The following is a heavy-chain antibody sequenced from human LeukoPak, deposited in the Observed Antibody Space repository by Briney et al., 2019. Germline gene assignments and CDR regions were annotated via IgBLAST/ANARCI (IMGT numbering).Heavy chain of an antibody. D-gene: IGHD5-18*01. CDR1: GFTFSNYA. Sequence: GGSLRLSCAASGFTFSNYAMHWVRQAPGKGLEWVAVISYDGSDKYYADSVKGRFTISRDNSKNTLYLQMNSLRAEDTAVYYCAREGYSYGYYFDYWGQGTLVTVSS. J-gene: IGHJ4*02. V-gene: IGHV3-30-3*01. CDR3: AREGYSYGYYFDY. CDR2: ISYDGSDK.